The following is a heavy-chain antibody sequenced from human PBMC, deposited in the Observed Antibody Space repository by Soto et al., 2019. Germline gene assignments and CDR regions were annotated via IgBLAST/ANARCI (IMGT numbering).Heavy chain of an antibody. V-gene: IGHV1-46*01. D-gene: IGHD6-6*01. J-gene: IGHJ4*02. CDR2: INPSGGST. Sequence: QVQLVQSGAEVKKPGASVKVSCKASGYTFTSYYMHWVRQAPGQGLEWMGIINPSGGSTSYAQKYQGRVPMTRDTSTCTVYMELSSLRSEDAVVYCCARSFTSIAARPRIDYCGQGTLVTVSS. CDR3: ARSFTSIAARPRIDY. CDR1: GYTFTSYY.